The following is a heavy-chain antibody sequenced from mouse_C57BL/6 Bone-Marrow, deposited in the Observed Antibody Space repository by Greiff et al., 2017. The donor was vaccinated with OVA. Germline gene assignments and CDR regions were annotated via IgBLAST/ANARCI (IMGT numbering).Heavy chain of an antibody. CDR1: GYTFTSYW. CDR3: TRWLLTAYAMDY. J-gene: IGHJ4*01. CDR2: IYPGNSDT. Sequence: VHVKQSGTVLARPGASVKMSCKTSGYTFTSYWMHWVKQRPGQGLEWIGAIYPGNSDTSYNQKFKGKAKLTAVTSASTAYMELSSLTNEDSAVYYCTRWLLTAYAMDYWGQGTSVTVSS. V-gene: IGHV1-5*01. D-gene: IGHD4-1*01.